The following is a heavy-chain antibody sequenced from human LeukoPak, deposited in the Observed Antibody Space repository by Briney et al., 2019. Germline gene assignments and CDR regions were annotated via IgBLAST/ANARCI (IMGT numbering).Heavy chain of an antibody. CDR2: IRSGSTYT. Sequence: GGSVRLSCAASGFTFSSSSMNWVRQTPGKGLEWVSLIRSGSTYTYYADSVKGRFTISRDNAKNSLFLQMNSLRAEDTAVYYCAKDLAVSSNAWGQGTLVTVSS. CDR3: AKDLAVSSNA. V-gene: IGHV3-21*01. D-gene: IGHD6-19*01. J-gene: IGHJ5*02. CDR1: GFTFSSSS.